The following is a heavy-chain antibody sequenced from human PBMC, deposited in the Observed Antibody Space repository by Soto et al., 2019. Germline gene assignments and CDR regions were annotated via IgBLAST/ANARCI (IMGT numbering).Heavy chain of an antibody. Sequence: GGSLRHSCASSGFTCSSYAMILVRQAPGKGLEWVSAISGSGGSTYYADSVKGRFTISRDNSKNSLYLQMNSLRDEDTAVYYCARESAALNWFDPWGQGTLVTVSS. CDR2: ISGSGGST. J-gene: IGHJ5*02. CDR3: ARESAALNWFDP. D-gene: IGHD2-2*01. CDR1: GFTCSSYA. V-gene: IGHV3-23*01.